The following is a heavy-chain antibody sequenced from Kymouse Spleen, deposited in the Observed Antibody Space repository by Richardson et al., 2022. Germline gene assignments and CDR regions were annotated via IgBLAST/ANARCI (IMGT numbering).Heavy chain of an antibody. J-gene: IGHJ6*02. CDR2: INHSGST. Sequence: QVQLQQWGAGLLKPSETLSLTCAVYGGSFSGYYWSWIRQPPGKGLEWIGEINHSGSTNYNPSLKSRVTISVDTSKNQFSLKLSSVTAADTAVYYCARGGAMVRGERLYYYGMDVWGQGTTVTVSS. CDR3: ARGGAMVRGERLYYYGMDV. D-gene: IGHD3-10*01. V-gene: IGHV4-34*01. CDR1: GGSFSGYY.